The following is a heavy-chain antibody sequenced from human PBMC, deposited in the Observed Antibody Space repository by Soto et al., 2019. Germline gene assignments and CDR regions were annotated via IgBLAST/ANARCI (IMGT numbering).Heavy chain of an antibody. CDR3: ARPRYTDYSDAFDI. V-gene: IGHV4-34*01. CDR2: INHSGKA. D-gene: IGHD3-16*02. Sequence: QVQLQQRGAGLLKPSETLSLTCAVYGGSFSGYYWSWIRQPPGKGLEWIGEINHSGKANYNPSLKSRVTISVDTSKNEFSLNLTSVTAADTAVYYCARPRYTDYSDAFDIWGQGTMVPVSS. J-gene: IGHJ3*02. CDR1: GGSFSGYY.